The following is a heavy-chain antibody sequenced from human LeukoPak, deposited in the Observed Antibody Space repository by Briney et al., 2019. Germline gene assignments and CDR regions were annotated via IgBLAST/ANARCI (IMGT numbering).Heavy chain of an antibody. D-gene: IGHD4-11*01. CDR1: GGSISSYY. V-gene: IGHV4-59*01. CDR2: IYYSGST. Sequence: PSETLSLTCTVSGGSISSYYWSWIRQPPGKGLEWIGYIYYSGSTNYNPSLKSRVTISVDTSKNQFSLKLTSVTAADTAVYYCARGWGPPPTVTTIRTAGYYMDVWGKGTTVTVSS. J-gene: IGHJ6*03. CDR3: ARGWGPPPTVTTIRTAGYYMDV.